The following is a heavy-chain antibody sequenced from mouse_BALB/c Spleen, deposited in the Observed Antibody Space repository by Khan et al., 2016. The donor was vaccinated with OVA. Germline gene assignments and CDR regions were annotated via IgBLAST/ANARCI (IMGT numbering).Heavy chain of an antibody. Sequence: QLEESGPGLVKPSQSLSLTCTVTGYSITSGYGWNWIRQFPGNKLEWMGYISYSGSTNYNPSLKSRISITRDTSKNQFFLHLNSVTTEDAATYYCDRTARIKYWGQGTTLTVSS. CDR2: ISYSGST. V-gene: IGHV3-2*02. J-gene: IGHJ2*01. D-gene: IGHD1-2*01. CDR3: DRTARIKY. CDR1: GYSITSGYG.